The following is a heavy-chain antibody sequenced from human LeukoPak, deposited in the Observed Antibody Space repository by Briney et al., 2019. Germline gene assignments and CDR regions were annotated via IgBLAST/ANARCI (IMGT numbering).Heavy chain of an antibody. CDR1: VFNFYTFW. Sequence: GGSLRLSCAASVFNFYTFWMSWVRQAPGNGLEWVANIKYDGREKYYADSVKGRFTISRDDARKSLFLQMNRLRADETAIYYCARETVMVVPAAIKSDAWGQGTLVTVSS. CDR2: IKYDGREK. J-gene: IGHJ5*02. D-gene: IGHD2-2*01. V-gene: IGHV3-7*01. CDR3: ARETVMVVPAAIKSDA.